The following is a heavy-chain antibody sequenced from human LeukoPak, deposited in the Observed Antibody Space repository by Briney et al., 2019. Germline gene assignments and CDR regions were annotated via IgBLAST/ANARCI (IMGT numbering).Heavy chain of an antibody. Sequence: GGSLRLSCAASGFTFSDYSMNWVRQAPGKGLEWISYIRSDSGNRNYADSVKGRFTISGDKAKNSPYLQMNSLRAEDTAVYYCTRAHYDVRTGWPGYSDDDMDIWGKGTTVTVSS. CDR2: IRSDSGNR. J-gene: IGHJ6*03. D-gene: IGHD3-3*01. V-gene: IGHV3-48*01. CDR1: GFTFSDYS. CDR3: TRAHYDVRTGWPGYSDDDMDI.